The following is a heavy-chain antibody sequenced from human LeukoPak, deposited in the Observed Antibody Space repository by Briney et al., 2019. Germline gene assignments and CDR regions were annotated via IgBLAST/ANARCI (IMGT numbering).Heavy chain of an antibody. CDR3: ARDSSPLERLLPDFDY. D-gene: IGHD3-3*01. V-gene: IGHV1-2*02. J-gene: IGHJ4*02. CDR1: GYTFTGYY. CDR2: INPNSGGT. Sequence: ASVKVSCKASGYTFTGYYMHWVRQAPGQGLEWMGWINPNSGGTNYAQKFQGRVTMTRDTSISTAYMELSRLRSDDTAVYYCARDSSPLERLLPDFDYWGQGTLVTVSS.